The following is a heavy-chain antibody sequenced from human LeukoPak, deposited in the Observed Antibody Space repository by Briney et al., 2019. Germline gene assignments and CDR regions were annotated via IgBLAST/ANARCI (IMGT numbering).Heavy chain of an antibody. CDR3: VRVGRDYSSSSPPDY. D-gene: IGHD6-6*01. CDR1: GFTFSTYW. CDR2: INIDGSST. V-gene: IGHV3-74*01. Sequence: GGSLRLSCAASGFTFSTYWMHWVRQAPGKGLVWVSRINIDGSSTLYADSVRGRFTISRDNAKNTLYLQMNSLRAEDTAMYYCVRVGRDYSSSSPPDYWGQGTLVTVSS. J-gene: IGHJ4*02.